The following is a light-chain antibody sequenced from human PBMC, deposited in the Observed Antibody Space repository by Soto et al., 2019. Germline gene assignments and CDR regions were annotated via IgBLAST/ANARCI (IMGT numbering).Light chain of an antibody. CDR3: VAWDDSLNGYVV. Sequence: QSVRTQPPSAYGTPGQRVTISCSGSSSNIGSNTVNWYQQLPGTAPKLVIYSNNQRPSGVPDRFSGSKSGTSASLAISGLQSEYKADYYCVAWDDSLNGYVVFGGVTKVTVL. CDR2: SNN. CDR1: SSNIGSNT. J-gene: IGLJ2*01. V-gene: IGLV1-44*01.